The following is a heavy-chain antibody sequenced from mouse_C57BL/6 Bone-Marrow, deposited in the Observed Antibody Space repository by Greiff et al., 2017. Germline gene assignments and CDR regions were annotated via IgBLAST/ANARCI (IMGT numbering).Heavy chain of an antibody. D-gene: IGHD2-12*01. V-gene: IGHV1-26*01. J-gene: IGHJ4*01. CDR1: GYTFTDYY. CDR2: INPNNGGT. CDR3: ARPRDSDPYYYAVDY. Sequence: VQLQQSGPELVKPGASVKISCKASGYTFTDYYMNWVKQSHGKSLEWIGDINPNNGGTSYNQKFKGKAKLTVDKSSSTAYMELRSLTSEDSAVYYWARPRDSDPYYYAVDYWGQGTSVTVSS.